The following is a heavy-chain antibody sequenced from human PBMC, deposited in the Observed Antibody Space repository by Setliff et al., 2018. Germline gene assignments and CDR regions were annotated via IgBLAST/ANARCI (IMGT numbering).Heavy chain of an antibody. V-gene: IGHV4-34*01. D-gene: IGHD2-21*02. CDR1: GESFSGHY. CDR3: ARGFDVCGGGACYTDGPYYFDY. Sequence: SETLSLTCAVYGESFSGHYWSWIRLPPGKGLEWIGEINHSGSTNYNPSLKSRVTISVDTSKNQFSLKLSSVAAADTAVYYCARGFDVCGGGACYTDGPYYFDYWGLRLSWSPSPQ. J-gene: IGHJ4*02. CDR2: INHSGST.